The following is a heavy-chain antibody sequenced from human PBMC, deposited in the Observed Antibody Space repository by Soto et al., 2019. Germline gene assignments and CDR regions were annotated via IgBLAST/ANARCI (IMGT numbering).Heavy chain of an antibody. J-gene: IGHJ4*02. Sequence: SETLSLTCTVSSGSIRISTYYWGWIRQPPGKGLEWIGSIYYTGSTFYNPSLKSRVTISVDTSQNQFSLKLSSVTAADTAVYYCATGHCSSTSCYGYPFDYWGQGTLVTVSS. V-gene: IGHV4-39*01. CDR3: ATGHCSSTSCYGYPFDY. D-gene: IGHD2-2*01. CDR1: SGSIRISTYY. CDR2: IYYTGST.